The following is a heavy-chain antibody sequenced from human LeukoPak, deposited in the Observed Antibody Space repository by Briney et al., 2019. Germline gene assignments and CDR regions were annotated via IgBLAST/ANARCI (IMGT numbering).Heavy chain of an antibody. D-gene: IGHD6-19*01. J-gene: IGHJ4*02. Sequence: GASVKVSCKASGYTFTSYGISWVRQAPGQGLEWMGWISAYNGNTNYAQKLQGRVTVTTDTSTSTAYMELRSLRSDDTAVYYCVRAHSSGWYYEGGYDYWGQGTLVTVSS. CDR1: GYTFTSYG. CDR2: ISAYNGNT. CDR3: VRAHSSGWYYEGGYDY. V-gene: IGHV1-18*01.